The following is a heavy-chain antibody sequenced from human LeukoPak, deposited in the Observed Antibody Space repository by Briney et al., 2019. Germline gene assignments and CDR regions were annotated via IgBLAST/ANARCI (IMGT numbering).Heavy chain of an antibody. J-gene: IGHJ5*02. Sequence: PGVPLRLSCAASGFPFRGYGMHGVRQAPGKGLEWVTGIAYDGSRKHYADSVKGRFTISRDNSRNTMDLQMNSLRVEDTAVYHCTRYDSSRFDPWGQGTLVIVS. CDR2: IAYDGSRK. CDR3: TRYDSSRFDP. CDR1: GFPFRGYG. V-gene: IGHV3-30*03. D-gene: IGHD3-3*01.